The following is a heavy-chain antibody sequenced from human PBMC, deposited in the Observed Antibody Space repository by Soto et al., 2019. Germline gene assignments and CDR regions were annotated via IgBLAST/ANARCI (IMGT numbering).Heavy chain of an antibody. D-gene: IGHD1-26*01. Sequence: QVQLQESGPGLVQPSQTLSLTCTVSGGSISSGGYYWSWIRQHPGKGLEWIGNIYYSGSTDYNPSLKVRVTISLDTSKNQFSLKLSSVTAADTAVFYCARGSIVGALDCWGQGTLVTVSS. CDR1: GGSISSGGYY. V-gene: IGHV4-31*03. CDR3: ARGSIVGALDC. J-gene: IGHJ4*02. CDR2: IYYSGST.